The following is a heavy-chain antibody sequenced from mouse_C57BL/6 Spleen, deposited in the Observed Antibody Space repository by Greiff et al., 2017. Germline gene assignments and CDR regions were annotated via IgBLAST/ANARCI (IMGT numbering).Heavy chain of an antibody. CDR3: ARFNWVFDY. CDR2: IDPNSGGT. Sequence: QVQLKQPGAELVKPGASVKLSCKASGYTFTSYWMHWVKQRPVRGLEWIGRIDPNSGGTKYNEKFKSKATLTVDKPSSTAYMQLSSLTSEDSAVYYCARFNWVFDYWGQGTTLTVSS. V-gene: IGHV1-72*01. D-gene: IGHD4-1*02. CDR1: GYTFTSYW. J-gene: IGHJ2*01.